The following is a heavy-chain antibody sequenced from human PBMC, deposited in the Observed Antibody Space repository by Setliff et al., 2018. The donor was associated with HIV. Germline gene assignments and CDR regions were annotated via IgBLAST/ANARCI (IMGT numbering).Heavy chain of an antibody. CDR2: IYTSGIT. Sequence: SETLSLTCTVSGGSISSHYWSWIRQSPGKGLEWIGYIYTSGITNYNPSLKSRVTISVDTSKNQFSLKLRSVTAADTGVYYCAREPTAYNGYNWDYYGMDLWGQGTTVTVSS. D-gene: IGHD5-12*01. CDR1: GGSISSHY. V-gene: IGHV4-4*09. J-gene: IGHJ6*02. CDR3: AREPTAYNGYNWDYYGMDL.